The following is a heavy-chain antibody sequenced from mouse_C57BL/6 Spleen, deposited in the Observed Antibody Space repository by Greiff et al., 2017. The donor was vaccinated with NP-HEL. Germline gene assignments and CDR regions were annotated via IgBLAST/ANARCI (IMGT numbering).Heavy chain of an antibody. CDR1: GFTFSSYA. Sequence: EVQRVESGGGLVKPGGSLKLSCAASGFTFSSYAMSWVRQTPEKRLEWVATISDGGSYTYSPDDVKGRFTISRDNAKNNLYLQMSHLKSEDTAMYYCAREGGTIYDGYYVLYAMDYWGQGTSVTVSS. CDR3: AREGGTIYDGYYVLYAMDY. J-gene: IGHJ4*01. CDR2: ISDGGSYT. D-gene: IGHD2-3*01. V-gene: IGHV5-4*01.